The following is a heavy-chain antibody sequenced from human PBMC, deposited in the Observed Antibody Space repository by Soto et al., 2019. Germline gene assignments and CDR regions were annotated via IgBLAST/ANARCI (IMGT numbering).Heavy chain of an antibody. CDR1: GGSISSGGYY. D-gene: IGHD6-19*01. V-gene: IGHV4-31*03. Sequence: SETLSLTCTVSGGSISSGGYYWSWIRQHPGKGLEWIGYIYYSGSTYYNPSLKSRVTISVDTSKNQFSLKLSSVTAADTAVYYCARDNSSGWYRGIDYWGQGTLV. CDR3: ARDNSSGWYRGIDY. CDR2: IYYSGST. J-gene: IGHJ4*02.